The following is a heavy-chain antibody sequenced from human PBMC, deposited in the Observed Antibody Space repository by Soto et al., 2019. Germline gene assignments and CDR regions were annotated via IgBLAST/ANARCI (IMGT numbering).Heavy chain of an antibody. J-gene: IGHJ4*02. CDR2: ISYDGSNK. CDR3: AKVPPGGGWEYSGSYYDY. Sequence: GGSLRLSCAASGFTFSSYGMHWVRQAPGKGLEWVAVISYDGSNKYYADSVKGRFTISRDNSKNTLYLQMNSLRAEDTAVYYCAKVPPGGGWEYSGSYYDYWGQGTLVTVSS. CDR1: GFTFSSYG. V-gene: IGHV3-30*18. D-gene: IGHD1-26*01.